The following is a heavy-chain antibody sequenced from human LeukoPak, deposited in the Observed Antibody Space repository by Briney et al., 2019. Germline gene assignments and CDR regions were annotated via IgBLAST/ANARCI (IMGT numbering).Heavy chain of an antibody. J-gene: IGHJ4*02. CDR3: ATFAYYGDYYFDY. CDR1: GYTLTELS. CDR2: FDPEDGET. D-gene: IGHD4-17*01. Sequence: ASVKVSCKVSGYTLTELSMHWVRQAPGKGLEWMGGFDPEDGETIYAQKFQGRVTMTENTSTDTAYMELSSLRSEDTAVYYCATFAYYGDYYFDYWGQGTLVTVSS. V-gene: IGHV1-24*01.